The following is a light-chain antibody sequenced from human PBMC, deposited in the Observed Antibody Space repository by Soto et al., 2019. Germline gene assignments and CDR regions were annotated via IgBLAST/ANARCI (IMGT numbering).Light chain of an antibody. J-gene: IGKJ4*01. CDR2: DAS. V-gene: IGKV3-11*01. CDR3: QQRSNWPLT. CDR1: QSVSRY. Sequence: EIVLTQSPDTLSLSPGESATLSCRASQSVSRYLAWYQQKPGQTPRLLIYDASNRAAGIPARFSGSGSGTDFTLTISSLEPEDFAVHYCQQRSNWPLTFGGGTKVDIX.